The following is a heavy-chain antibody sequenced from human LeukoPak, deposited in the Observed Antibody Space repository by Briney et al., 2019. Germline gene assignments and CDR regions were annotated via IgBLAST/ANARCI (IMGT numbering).Heavy chain of an antibody. Sequence: EGSLRLSCAASGFTFSSYAMSWVRQAPGKGLEWVSAISGSGGTTYYADSVKGRFTISRDNSKNTLYLQMKSLRAEDTAVYYCAKGGGIAAAAYYYMDVWGKGTTVTVSS. D-gene: IGHD6-13*01. CDR1: GFTFSSYA. CDR3: AKGGGIAAAAYYYMDV. V-gene: IGHV3-23*01. J-gene: IGHJ6*03. CDR2: ISGSGGTT.